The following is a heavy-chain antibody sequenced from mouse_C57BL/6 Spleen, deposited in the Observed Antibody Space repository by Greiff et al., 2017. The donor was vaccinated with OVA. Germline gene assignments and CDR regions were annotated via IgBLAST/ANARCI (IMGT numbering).Heavy chain of an antibody. D-gene: IGHD2-1*01. CDR1: GFSLTSYG. CDR3: ARKGIYYGNYDAMDY. Sequence: VQLVESGPGLVQPSQSLSITCTVSGFSLTSYGVHWVRQSPGKGLEWLGVIWSGGSTDYNAAFISRLSISKDNSKSQVFFKMNSLQADDTAIYYCARKGIYYGNYDAMDYWGQGTSVTVSS. J-gene: IGHJ4*01. CDR2: IWSGGST. V-gene: IGHV2-2*01.